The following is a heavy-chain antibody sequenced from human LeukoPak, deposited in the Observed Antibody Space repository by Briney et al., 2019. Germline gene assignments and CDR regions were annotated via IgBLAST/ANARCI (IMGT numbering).Heavy chain of an antibody. CDR1: GFTFSNSA. V-gene: IGHV3-23*01. D-gene: IGHD1-14*01. J-gene: IGHJ6*02. CDR3: AKDIKGTDYYYYGMGA. Sequence: GGSLRLSCAASGFTFSNSAMTWVRQAPGKGLDWVSAINGDGGRTYHADSVKGRFTISRDNSKNTLYLQMNSLRVEDTAVYYCAKDIKGTDYYYYGMGAWGQGTTVTVSS. CDR2: INGDGGRT.